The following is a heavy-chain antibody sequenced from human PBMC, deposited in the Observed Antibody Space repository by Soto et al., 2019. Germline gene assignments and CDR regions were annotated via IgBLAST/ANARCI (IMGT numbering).Heavy chain of an antibody. V-gene: IGHV3-23*01. CDR2: ISGSGGST. CDR3: AKDILSVGKRKVNYFDY. Sequence: EVQLLESGGGLVQPGGSLRLSCAASGFTFSSYAMSWVRQAPGKGLEWVSAISGSGGSTYDADSVKGRFTISRDNYKNTLYLQMNSLRAEDTAVYYCAKDILSVGKRKVNYFDYWGQGTLVTVSS. J-gene: IGHJ4*02. CDR1: GFTFSSYA. D-gene: IGHD7-27*01.